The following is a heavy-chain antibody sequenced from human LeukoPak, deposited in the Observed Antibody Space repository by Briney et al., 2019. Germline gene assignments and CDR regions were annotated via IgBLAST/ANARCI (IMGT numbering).Heavy chain of an antibody. CDR1: GFTFDDYA. V-gene: IGHV3-9*01. CDR3: AKGYSSGWHRRPGCFDY. D-gene: IGHD6-19*01. Sequence: GRSLRLSCAASGFTFDDYAMHWVRQAPGKGLEWVSGISWNSGSIGYADSVKGRFTISRDNAKNSLYLQMNSLRAEDTALYYCAKGYSSGWHRRPGCFDYWGQGTLVTVSS. J-gene: IGHJ4*02. CDR2: ISWNSGSI.